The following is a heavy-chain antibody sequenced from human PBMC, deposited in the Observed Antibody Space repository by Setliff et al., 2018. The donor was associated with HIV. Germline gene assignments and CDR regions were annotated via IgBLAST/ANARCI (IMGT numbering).Heavy chain of an antibody. Sequence: SETLSLTCAVSGGSISSSNWWSWVRQPPGKGLEWIGEIFHSGSTNYNPSLKSRVTISIDKSKNYFSLKLSSVTAADTAVYYCASQFTSSWVYNWFDPWGQGTLVTVSS. D-gene: IGHD6-13*01. CDR1: GGSISSSNW. V-gene: IGHV4-4*02. CDR2: IFHSGST. J-gene: IGHJ5*02. CDR3: ASQFTSSWVYNWFDP.